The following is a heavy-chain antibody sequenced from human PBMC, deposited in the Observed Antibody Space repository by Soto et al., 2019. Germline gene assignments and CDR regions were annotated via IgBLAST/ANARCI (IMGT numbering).Heavy chain of an antibody. CDR2: ISGSSSTI. CDR1: GFMFSTYG. V-gene: IGHV3-48*02. D-gene: IGHD4-4*01. J-gene: IGHJ6*02. Sequence: EVQLVESGGGLVQPGGSLRLSCAASGFMFSTYGMNWVRQAPGKGLEWVSFISGSSSTICYADSVKGRFTISRDNAKNALFLQMDRLRDEDTAVYYCARDYSNSYSYYGMDVWGQGTTVTVSS. CDR3: ARDYSNSYSYYGMDV.